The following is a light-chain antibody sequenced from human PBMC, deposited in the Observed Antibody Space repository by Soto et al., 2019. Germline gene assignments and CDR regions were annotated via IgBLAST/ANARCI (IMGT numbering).Light chain of an antibody. V-gene: IGKV1-12*01. CDR3: QQANSFPLT. Sequence: DIQMTQSPSSLSASVGDRVTITCRASQDIGSWLAWYQQKPGKAPKLLIYAAASLQTGVPFRFSATFSGTDFTLTINSLQPEDVGTYFCQQANSFPLTFGPGTKVDI. CDR1: QDIGSW. CDR2: AAA. J-gene: IGKJ3*01.